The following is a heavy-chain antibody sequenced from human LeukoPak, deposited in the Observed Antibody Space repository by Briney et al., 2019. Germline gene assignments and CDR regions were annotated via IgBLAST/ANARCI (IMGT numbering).Heavy chain of an antibody. CDR1: GGSFNIYY. CDR3: ARRWNYGRNYYIDV. J-gene: IGHJ6*03. V-gene: IGHV4-34*01. D-gene: IGHD1-7*01. Sequence: SETLSLTCAVYGGSFNIYYWSWIRQSPGKGLEWIGEINDSGTINYNPSPLSRVTVSLDRSKNQFSLKLSSVTTTDTAVYYCARRWNYGRNYYIDVWGKGATVSVSS. CDR2: INDSGTI.